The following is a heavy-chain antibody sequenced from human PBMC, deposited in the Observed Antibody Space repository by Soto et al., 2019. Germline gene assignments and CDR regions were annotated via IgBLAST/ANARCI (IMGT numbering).Heavy chain of an antibody. CDR1: GGSVSSGSYY. Sequence: SETLSLTCTVSGGSVSSGSYYWSWIRQPPGKGLEWIGYIYYSGSTNYNPSLKSRVTISVDTSKNQFSLKLSSVTAADTAVYYCAIGDLPYSSDSSGYYPPFDYWGQGTLVTVSS. D-gene: IGHD3-22*01. J-gene: IGHJ4*02. CDR3: AIGDLPYSSDSSGYYPPFDY. CDR2: IYYSGST. V-gene: IGHV4-61*01.